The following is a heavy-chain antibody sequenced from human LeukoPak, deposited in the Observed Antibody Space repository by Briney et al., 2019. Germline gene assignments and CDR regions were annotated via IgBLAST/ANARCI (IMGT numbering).Heavy chain of an antibody. CDR1: GFTFSSYA. J-gene: IGHJ4*02. CDR2: ISSSSSTI. V-gene: IGHV3-48*01. Sequence: GGSLRLSCAASGFTFSSYAMSWVRQAPGKGLEWVSYISSSSSTIYYADSVKGRFTISRDNAKNSLYLQMNSLRAEDTAVYYCARDYGDYYFDYWGQGTLVTVSS. D-gene: IGHD4-17*01. CDR3: ARDYGDYYFDY.